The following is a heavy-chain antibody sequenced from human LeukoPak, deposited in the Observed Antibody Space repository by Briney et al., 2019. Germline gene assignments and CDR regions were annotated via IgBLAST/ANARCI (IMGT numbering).Heavy chain of an antibody. CDR1: GYACTGYY. CDR2: INPNSGGT. CDR3: ARGPIAVAELNFDY. Sequence: GASVKVSCKASGYACTGYYMHWVRQAPGQGLAWLGWINPNSGGTNYAQKFQGRVTMTRDTSISTAYMELSRLRSDDTAVYYCARGPIAVAELNFDYWGQGTLVTVSS. V-gene: IGHV1-2*02. D-gene: IGHD6-19*01. J-gene: IGHJ4*02.